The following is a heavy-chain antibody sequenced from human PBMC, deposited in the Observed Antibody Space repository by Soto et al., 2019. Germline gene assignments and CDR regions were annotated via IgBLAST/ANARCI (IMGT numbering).Heavy chain of an antibody. J-gene: IGHJ6*02. CDR3: ARGDYYDSSGPYYYYGMAV. Sequence: ASVKVSCKASGYTFTSYDINWVRQATGQGLEWMGWMNPNSGNTGYAQKFQGRVTMTRNTSISTAYMELSSLRSEDTAVYYCARGDYYDSSGPYYYYGMAVWGQGTTVTVSS. V-gene: IGHV1-8*01. CDR2: MNPNSGNT. D-gene: IGHD3-22*01. CDR1: GYTFTSYD.